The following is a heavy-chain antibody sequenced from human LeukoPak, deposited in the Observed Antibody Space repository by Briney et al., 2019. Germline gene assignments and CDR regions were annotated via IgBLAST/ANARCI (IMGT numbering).Heavy chain of an antibody. CDR1: GGSISSSSNY. Sequence: SETLSLTWTVSGGSISSSSNYWGWIRQPSGKGQEWIGSIYYSGSTYYNPSLKSRVTISVDTSRNQFSLKLSSVTAADTAVYYCARLCAKEGGYCSSTIDYWGQGTLVTVSS. J-gene: IGHJ4*02. CDR2: IYYSGST. D-gene: IGHD2-2*01. CDR3: ARLCAKEGGYCSSTIDY. V-gene: IGHV4-39*01.